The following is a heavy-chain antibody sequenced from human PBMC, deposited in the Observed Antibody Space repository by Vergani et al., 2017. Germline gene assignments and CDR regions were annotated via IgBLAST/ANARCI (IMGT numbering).Heavy chain of an antibody. J-gene: IGHJ6*04. D-gene: IGHD2-2*01. CDR3: AKDITVVPAAMDV. V-gene: IGHV3-9*01. Sequence: EVQLVESGGGFVQPGRSLRLSCAASGFTFDDYAMHWVRQAPGKGLEWVSGISWNSGSIGYADSVKGRFTISRDNAKNSLYLQMNSLRAEDTALYYCAKDITVVPAAMDVWGKGTTVTVSS. CDR2: ISWNSGSI. CDR1: GFTFDDYA.